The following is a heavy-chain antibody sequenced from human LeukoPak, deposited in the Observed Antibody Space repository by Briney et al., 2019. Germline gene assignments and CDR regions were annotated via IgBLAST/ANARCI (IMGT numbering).Heavy chain of an antibody. CDR2: ISYDGSNK. Sequence: GRSLRLSCAASGFTFSSYAMHWVRQAPGKGLEWVAVISYDGSNKYYADSVKGRFTISRDNSKNTLYLQMNSLRAEDTAVYYCAKEGFDYYDSSGYEHWGQGTLVTVSS. J-gene: IGHJ4*02. D-gene: IGHD3-22*01. CDR1: GFTFSSYA. CDR3: AKEGFDYYDSSGYEH. V-gene: IGHV3-30*04.